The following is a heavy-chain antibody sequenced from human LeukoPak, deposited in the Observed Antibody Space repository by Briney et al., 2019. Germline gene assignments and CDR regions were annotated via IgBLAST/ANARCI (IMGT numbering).Heavy chain of an antibody. CDR1: GDSMISDSYF. CDR2: SYSSGRT. CDR3: ATARADYGDYNSFYYMGV. Sequence: PSETLSLTCTVSGDSMISDSYFWSWIRQPAGKGLEWMGRSYSSGRTYYNPSLKSRVTISLDTSRNQFSLKLSSVTAADTAVYFCATARADYGDYNSFYYMGVWGKGTTVTVSS. D-gene: IGHD4-17*01. V-gene: IGHV4-61*02. J-gene: IGHJ6*03.